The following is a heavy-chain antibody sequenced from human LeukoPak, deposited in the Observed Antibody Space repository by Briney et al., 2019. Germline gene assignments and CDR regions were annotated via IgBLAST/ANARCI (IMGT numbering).Heavy chain of an antibody. Sequence: GGSLRLSCAASGFTFTTYGMHWVRQAPGKGLEWVAFIRYDGSNKYYADSVKGRFTISRDNSKNTLYLQMNGLRAEDTAVYYCARVIVGATVVIDAFDIWGQGTMVTVSS. CDR2: IRYDGSNK. J-gene: IGHJ3*02. V-gene: IGHV3-30*02. D-gene: IGHD1-26*01. CDR1: GFTFTTYG. CDR3: ARVIVGATVVIDAFDI.